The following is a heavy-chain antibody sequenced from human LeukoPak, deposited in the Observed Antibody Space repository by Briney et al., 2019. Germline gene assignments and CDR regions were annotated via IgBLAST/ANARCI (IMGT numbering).Heavy chain of an antibody. CDR1: GFTSSSYA. V-gene: IGHV3-23*01. J-gene: IGHJ4*02. D-gene: IGHD3-10*01. Sequence: GGSLRLSCAASGFTSSSYAMSWVRQAPGKGLEWVSAISGSGGSTYYADSVKGRFTISRDNSKNTLYLQMNSLRAEDTAVYYCAKSSDYYGSGSGDYWGQGTLVTVSS. CDR2: ISGSGGST. CDR3: AKSSDYYGSGSGDY.